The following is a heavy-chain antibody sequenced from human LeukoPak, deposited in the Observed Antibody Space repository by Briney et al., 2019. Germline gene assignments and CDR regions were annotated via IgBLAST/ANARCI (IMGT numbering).Heavy chain of an antibody. CDR3: ARDRLSGYYGSGSYPY. CDR2: MNPNSGNT. D-gene: IGHD3-10*01. CDR1: GYTFTSYD. V-gene: IGHV1-8*02. Sequence: ASVKVSCKASGYTFTSYDINWVRQATGQGLEWMGWMNPNSGNTGYAQKFQGRVTMTKDTSTHTGYMELSSLRSDDTAVYYCARDRLSGYYGSGSYPYWGQGTLVTVSS. J-gene: IGHJ4*02.